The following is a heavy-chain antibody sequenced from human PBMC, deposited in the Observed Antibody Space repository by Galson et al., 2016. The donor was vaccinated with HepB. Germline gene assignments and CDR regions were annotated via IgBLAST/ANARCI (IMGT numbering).Heavy chain of an antibody. Sequence: SLRLSCAASGFTFSNHGMHWVRQAPGKGLECVAVIWADGGNKYYVDSVKGRFTISRDNSKNTVYLQMNSLRAEDTAVYSCVRDRGAAAPRGMDVWGQGTTVIVSS. CDR2: IWADGGNK. D-gene: IGHD6-13*01. J-gene: IGHJ6*02. CDR1: GFTFSNHG. V-gene: IGHV3-33*01. CDR3: VRDRGAAAPRGMDV.